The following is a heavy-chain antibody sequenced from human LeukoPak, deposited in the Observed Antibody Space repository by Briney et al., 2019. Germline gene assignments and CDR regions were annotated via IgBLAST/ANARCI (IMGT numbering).Heavy chain of an antibody. Sequence: PGGSLRLSCAASGFTFSSYWMSWVRQAPGKGLEWVANIEQDGSEKYYVDSVKGRFTISRDNAKNSLYLQMNSLRAEDTAVYYCARDWGSRGSNWFDPWGQGTLVTVSS. D-gene: IGHD3-16*01. CDR3: ARDWGSRGSNWFDP. CDR1: GFTFSSYW. V-gene: IGHV3-7*01. J-gene: IGHJ5*02. CDR2: IEQDGSEK.